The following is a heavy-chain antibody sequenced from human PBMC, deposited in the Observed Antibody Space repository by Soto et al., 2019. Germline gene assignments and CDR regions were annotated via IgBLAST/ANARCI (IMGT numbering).Heavy chain of an antibody. CDR3: ARSGSAAVRYYYGMDV. Sequence: QVQLVESGGGVVQPGRSLRLSCAASGFTFSSYGMHWVRQAPGKGLEWVAVIWYDGSNKYYADSVKGRFTISRDNSKNTLYLQMNSLRAEDTAVYYCARSGSAAVRYYYGMDVWGQGTTVTVSS. CDR2: IWYDGSNK. V-gene: IGHV3-33*01. D-gene: IGHD6-13*01. CDR1: GFTFSSYG. J-gene: IGHJ6*02.